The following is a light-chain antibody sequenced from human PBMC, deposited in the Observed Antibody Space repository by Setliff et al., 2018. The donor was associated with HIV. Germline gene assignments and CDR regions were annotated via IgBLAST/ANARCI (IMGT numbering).Light chain of an antibody. V-gene: IGLV1-47*01. J-gene: IGLJ1*01. CDR2: RND. CDR1: SSNIGAGYD. CDR3: AAWDDSLSGLYV. Sequence: QSVLTQPPSVSGAPGQRVTISCTGSSSNIGAGYDVHWYQQLIGTAPKLLIYRNDQRPSGVPDRFSGSKSGTSASLAISGLRSEDEADYYCAAWDDSLSGLYVFGAGTKGTVL.